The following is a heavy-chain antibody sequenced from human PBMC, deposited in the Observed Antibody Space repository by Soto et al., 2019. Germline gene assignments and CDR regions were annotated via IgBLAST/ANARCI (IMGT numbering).Heavy chain of an antibody. Sequence: EVQLVESGGGLVQPGRSLRLSCAASGFIFDNYAMHWVRQAPGKGLEWVSGISWNSGNVGYADSVKGRFTFSRDNAENSLYLQMNSLRPEDTALYYCAKDTGDSSGYYYYYYYGMDVWGQGTTVTVSS. CDR3: AKDTGDSSGYYYYYYYGMDV. J-gene: IGHJ6*02. V-gene: IGHV3-9*01. CDR1: GFIFDNYA. D-gene: IGHD3-22*01. CDR2: ISWNSGNV.